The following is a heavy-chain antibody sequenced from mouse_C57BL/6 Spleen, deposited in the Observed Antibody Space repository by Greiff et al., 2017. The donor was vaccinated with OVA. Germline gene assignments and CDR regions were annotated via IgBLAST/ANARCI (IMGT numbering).Heavy chain of an antibody. CDR1: GYTFTSYW. CDR3: ARGDGYYRVFDY. Sequence: QVQLQQSGAELVMPGASVKLSCKASGYTFTSYWMHWVKQRPGQGLEWIGEIDPSDSYTNYNQKFKGKSTLTVDKSSSTAYMQLSSLTSEDSAVYYCARGDGYYRVFDYWGQGTTLTVSS. D-gene: IGHD2-3*01. J-gene: IGHJ2*01. V-gene: IGHV1-69*01. CDR2: IDPSDSYT.